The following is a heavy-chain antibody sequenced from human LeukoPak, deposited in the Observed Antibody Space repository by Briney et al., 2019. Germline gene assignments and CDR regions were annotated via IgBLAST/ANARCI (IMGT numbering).Heavy chain of an antibody. D-gene: IGHD2-2*01. CDR2: INHSGST. V-gene: IGHV4-34*01. CDR1: GGSFSGYY. Sequence: SETLSLTCAVYGGSFSGYYWSWIRQPPGKGLEWIGEINHSGSTNYNPSLKSRVTISVDTSKNQFSLKLSSVTAADTAVYYCARGEVPAATYYFDYWGQGTLVTVSS. J-gene: IGHJ4*02. CDR3: ARGEVPAATYYFDY.